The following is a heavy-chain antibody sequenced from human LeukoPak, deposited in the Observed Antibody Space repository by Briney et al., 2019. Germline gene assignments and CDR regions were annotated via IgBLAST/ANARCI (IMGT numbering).Heavy chain of an antibody. D-gene: IGHD3-10*01. J-gene: IGHJ5*02. Sequence: EASVKVSCKASGYTFTAYYMHWVRQAPGQGLEWMGWINPNSGGTNYAQKFQGRVTMTRDTSISTAYMELSRLRSDDTAVYYCGRFSVKLDRGRLDPWGQGTLATVSS. CDR1: GYTFTAYY. CDR2: INPNSGGT. V-gene: IGHV1-2*02. CDR3: GRFSVKLDRGRLDP.